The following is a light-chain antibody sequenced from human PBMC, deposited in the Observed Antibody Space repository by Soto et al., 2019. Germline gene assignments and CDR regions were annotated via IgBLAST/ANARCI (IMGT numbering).Light chain of an antibody. CDR2: GTS. Sequence: EIVLTQSPGTLSVSPGERATLSCRASQTISSNYLAWYQQKPGQAPSLLIYGTSSRATGNPDRFSGSGSGTYFTLTISGLEPADSAIYYYQQYVSWTFGQGTKVEIK. V-gene: IGKV3-20*01. CDR3: QQYVSWT. CDR1: QTISSNY. J-gene: IGKJ1*01.